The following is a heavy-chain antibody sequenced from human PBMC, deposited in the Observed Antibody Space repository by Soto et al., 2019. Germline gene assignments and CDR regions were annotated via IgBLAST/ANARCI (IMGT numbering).Heavy chain of an antibody. CDR1: GYTFTTYG. J-gene: IGHJ4*02. CDR3: AITGDAYNLRLPFWPLTY. CDR2: ISAYNGNT. Sequence: QVQLVQSGAEVKKPGASVKVSCKASGYTFTTYGISWVRQAPGQGLEWMGWISAYNGNTNYAQKLQGRVTMTTDTSTSTAYMELRSLRSDDTAVYYSAITGDAYNLRLPFWPLTYWGQGTLVTVSS. D-gene: IGHD2-21*01. V-gene: IGHV1-18*01.